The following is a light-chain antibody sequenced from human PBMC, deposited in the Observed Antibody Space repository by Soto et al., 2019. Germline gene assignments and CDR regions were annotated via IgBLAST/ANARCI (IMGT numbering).Light chain of an antibody. CDR2: GAS. V-gene: IGKV3-20*01. CDR3: QQYVGSPQT. Sequence: EIVLTQSPGTLSLSPGERATVSCRASQSVTSTSLAWYQQKPGQAPRLLIYGASSRATGIPDRFSGSGSGTDFTLTISRLEPEDFAVYYCQQYVGSPQTFGQGTKVEIK. J-gene: IGKJ1*01. CDR1: QSVTSTS.